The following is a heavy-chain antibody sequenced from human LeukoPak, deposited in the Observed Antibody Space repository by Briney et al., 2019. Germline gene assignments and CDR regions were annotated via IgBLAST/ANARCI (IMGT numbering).Heavy chain of an antibody. V-gene: IGHV3-7*01. CDR1: GFTFRNHW. Sequence: HSGGSLRLSCVGSGFTFRNHWVNGVRQSPRKGLEWVANIKPDGIDKYYVDSARGRFTVSRDNAKNSAFLQRNSLRAEYTAIYYCATISAQTFDIWGQGTLVSVSS. CDR3: ATISAQTFDI. CDR2: IKPDGIDK. D-gene: IGHD5-24*01. J-gene: IGHJ3*02.